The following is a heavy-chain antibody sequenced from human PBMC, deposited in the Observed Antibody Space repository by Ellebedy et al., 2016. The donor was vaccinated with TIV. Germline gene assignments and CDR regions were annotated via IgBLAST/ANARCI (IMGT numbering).Heavy chain of an antibody. CDR3: ARDSSSNWYSDNWFDA. CDR1: RYTFTSHT. Sequence: AASVTVSCKTSRYTFTSHTVHWVRQAPGQRLEWMGWINPGKGNTKYSQKFQGRVTFNRDTFATTAFMDLNSLTSEDTAVYYCARDSSSNWYSDNWFDAWGQGTLVTVSS. J-gene: IGHJ5*02. V-gene: IGHV1-3*01. CDR2: INPGKGNT. D-gene: IGHD2-15*01.